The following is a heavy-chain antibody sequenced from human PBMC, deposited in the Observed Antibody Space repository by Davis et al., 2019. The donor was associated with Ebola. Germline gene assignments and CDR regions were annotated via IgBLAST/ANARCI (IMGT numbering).Heavy chain of an antibody. CDR3: ARQGCTGGVCSFRPPNWFDP. Sequence: MPSETLSLTCAVSGGSISSSNWWSWVRQPPGKGLEWIGYIYYSGSTNYNPSLKSRVTISVDTSKSQFSLKLSSVTAADTAVYYCARQGCTGGVCSFRPPNWFDPWGQGTLVTVSS. CDR1: GGSISSSNW. V-gene: IGHV4-4*02. D-gene: IGHD2-8*02. J-gene: IGHJ5*02. CDR2: IYYSGST.